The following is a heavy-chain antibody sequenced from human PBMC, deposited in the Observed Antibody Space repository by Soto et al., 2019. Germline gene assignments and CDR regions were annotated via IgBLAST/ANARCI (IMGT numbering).Heavy chain of an antibody. D-gene: IGHD2-21*01. J-gene: IGHJ4*02. CDR2: INWDNNE. CDR1: GFTFSTYAM. CDR3: ARIPHYSDSYYMDY. Sequence: LRLSCAASGFTFSTYAMSWILQPPGKALEWLALINWDNNEYYSTSLKTRLTISRDTSKNQVVLTMTNVDPVDTATYYCARIPHYSDSYYMDYWGQGTLVTVSS. V-gene: IGHV2-70*01.